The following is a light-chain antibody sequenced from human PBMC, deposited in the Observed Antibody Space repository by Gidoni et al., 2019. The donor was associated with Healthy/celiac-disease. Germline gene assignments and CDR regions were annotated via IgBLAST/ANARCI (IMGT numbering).Light chain of an antibody. Sequence: SYVLTQPPSVSVAPGKTARITCGGNNIGSKSVHWYQHKPGQAPVLFIYDDSDRPSGIPERFSGSNSGNTATLTISRVEAGDEADYYCQVWDSSSDHPVFGTGTKVTVL. CDR1: NIGSKS. V-gene: IGLV3-21*04. CDR3: QVWDSSSDHPV. CDR2: DDS. J-gene: IGLJ1*01.